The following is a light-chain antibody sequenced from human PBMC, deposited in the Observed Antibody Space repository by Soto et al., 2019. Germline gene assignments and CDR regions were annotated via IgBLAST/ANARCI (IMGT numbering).Light chain of an antibody. CDR3: QHYGSSGT. CDR1: QSVSSN. J-gene: IGKJ1*01. CDR2: GAS. V-gene: IGKV3-20*01. Sequence: EIVMTQSPTILSVSPGERATLSCRASQSVSSNLAWYQQKPGQAPRLLIYGASNRATGIPDRFSGSGSGTDFTLTISRLEPEDFAVYYCQHYGSSGTFGQGTKVDIK.